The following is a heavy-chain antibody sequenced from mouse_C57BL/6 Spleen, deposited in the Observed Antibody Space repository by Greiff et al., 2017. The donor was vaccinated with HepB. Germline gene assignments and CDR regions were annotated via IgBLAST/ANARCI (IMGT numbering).Heavy chain of an antibody. CDR3: ARGGALTGNYAMDY. V-gene: IGHV1-66*01. J-gene: IGHJ4*01. Sequence: QVQLQQSGPELVKPGASVKISCKASGYSYTSYYIHWVKQRPGQGLEWIGWIYPGSGNTKYNEKFKGKATLTADTSSSTAYMQLSSLTSEDSAVYYCARGGALTGNYAMDYWGQGTSVTVSS. D-gene: IGHD4-1*01. CDR1: GYSYTSYY. CDR2: IYPGSGNT.